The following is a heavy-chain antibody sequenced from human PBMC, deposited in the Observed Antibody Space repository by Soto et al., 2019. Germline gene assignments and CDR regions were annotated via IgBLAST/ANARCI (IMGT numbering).Heavy chain of an antibody. D-gene: IGHD3-10*01. CDR2: IDGSGTTK. CDR1: GFTFNDFE. J-gene: IGHJ4*02. Sequence: EVQLLESGGGLVQPGGSLRLSCGVSGFTFNDFEMNWVRQAPGKGLEWLEYIDGSGTTKKYANSVRGRFTISRDNPNNSLFLQMSSLSAADTAIYYCARGFGRFNYGGQGTLVSVSS. V-gene: IGHV3-48*03. CDR3: ARGFGRFNY.